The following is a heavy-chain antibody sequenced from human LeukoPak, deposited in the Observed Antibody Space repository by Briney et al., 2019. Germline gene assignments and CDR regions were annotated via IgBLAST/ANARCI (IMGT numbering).Heavy chain of an antibody. CDR2: MNPNSGNT. D-gene: IGHD2-15*01. V-gene: IGHV1-8*03. CDR3: ARAPRGRCSGGSCYFDY. CDR1: GYTFTSYD. J-gene: IGHJ4*02. Sequence: GASVKVSCKASGYTFTSYDINWVRQATGQGLEWMGWMNPNSGNTGYAQKFQGRVTITRNTSISTAYMELSSLRSEDTAVYYCARAPRGRCSGGSCYFDYWGQGTLVTVSS.